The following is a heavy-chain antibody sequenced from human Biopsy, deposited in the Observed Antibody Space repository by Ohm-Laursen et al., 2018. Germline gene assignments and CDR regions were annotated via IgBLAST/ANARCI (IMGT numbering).Heavy chain of an antibody. V-gene: IGHV4-59*11. CDR1: GGSFTGHY. D-gene: IGHD4-23*01. Sequence: GTLSLTCTVSGGSFTGHYWSWIRQPPGKGLEWIGHISYTGYTSYNASLKSRVTISVDTSRNHFSLRLSSLTAADTVVYYCARGSNDFGGLYFPRWGQGTLLTVSS. CDR2: ISYTGYT. J-gene: IGHJ4*02. CDR3: ARGSNDFGGLYFPR.